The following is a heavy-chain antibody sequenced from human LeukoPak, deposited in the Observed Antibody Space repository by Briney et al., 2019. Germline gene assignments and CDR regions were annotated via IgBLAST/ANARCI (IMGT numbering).Heavy chain of an antibody. CDR1: GFTFDDYA. Sequence: GGSLRLSCAAPGFTFDDYAMHWVRHAPGKGLEWVSGISWNSGTIGYADSVRGRFTISRDNAKNSLYLQMNSLRAEDTALYYCAKDLYISSSGAFDYWGQGTLVTVSS. CDR3: AKDLYISSSGAFDY. CDR2: ISWNSGTI. V-gene: IGHV3-9*01. J-gene: IGHJ4*02. D-gene: IGHD6-6*01.